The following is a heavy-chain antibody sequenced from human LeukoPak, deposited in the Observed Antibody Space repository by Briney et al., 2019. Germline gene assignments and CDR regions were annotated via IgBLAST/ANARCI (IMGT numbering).Heavy chain of an antibody. CDR1: GYSFTSYW. CDR3: ARYYYDSSGYPNPWFDP. J-gene: IGHJ5*02. CDR2: IYPGDSDT. V-gene: IGHV5-51*01. D-gene: IGHD3-22*01. Sequence: GESLQISCQGSGYSFTSYWIGWVRPMPGKGLEWMGIIYPGDSDTRYSPSFQGQVTISADKSISTAYLQWSSLKASDTAMYYCARYYYDSSGYPNPWFDPWGQGTLVTVSS.